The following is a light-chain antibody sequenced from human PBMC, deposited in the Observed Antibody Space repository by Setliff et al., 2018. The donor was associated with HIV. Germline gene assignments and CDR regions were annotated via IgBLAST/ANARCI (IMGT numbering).Light chain of an antibody. V-gene: IGLV2-14*01. J-gene: IGLJ2*01. CDR3: SSYRISGTVV. Sequence: QSALTQPASVSGSPGQSITISCTGTTSDVGGYNYVSWYQHHPGKAPKLMICEVSNRPSGVSNRFSGSKSGNTASLTISGLQTEDEADYYCSSYRISGTVVFGGGTKATV. CDR2: EVS. CDR1: TSDVGGYNY.